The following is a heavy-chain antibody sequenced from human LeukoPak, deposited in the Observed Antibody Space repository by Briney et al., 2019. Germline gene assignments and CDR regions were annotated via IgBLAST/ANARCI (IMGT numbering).Heavy chain of an antibody. CDR2: IKQEGSEK. CDR1: GFSFGNYG. D-gene: IGHD6-19*01. CDR3: ARDPKNGAIAGFY. Sequence: GGSLRLSRVASGFSFGNYGMSCVRQAPGKGLEWVANIKQEGSEKYYADSVKDRFTISRDNAKNSLYLQMNSLRAEDTAVYYCARDPKNGAIAGFYWGQGTLVTVSS. J-gene: IGHJ4*02. V-gene: IGHV3-7*05.